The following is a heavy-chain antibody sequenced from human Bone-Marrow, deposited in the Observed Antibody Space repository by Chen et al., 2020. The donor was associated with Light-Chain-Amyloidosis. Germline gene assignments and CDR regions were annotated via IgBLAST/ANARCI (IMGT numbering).Heavy chain of an antibody. CDR1: GFTFSTYS. J-gene: IGHJ4*02. Sequence: EVQLVESGGGLVQPGGSLRLSCAAPGFTFSTYSMNWVRQAPGKGLEWVSYISSSSSTIYYADSVKGRFTISRDNAKNSLYLQMNSLRAEDTAVYYCARDRDYYGSGSYTVYWGQGTLVTVSS. V-gene: IGHV3-48*01. CDR3: ARDRDYYGSGSYTVY. CDR2: ISSSSSTI. D-gene: IGHD3-10*01.